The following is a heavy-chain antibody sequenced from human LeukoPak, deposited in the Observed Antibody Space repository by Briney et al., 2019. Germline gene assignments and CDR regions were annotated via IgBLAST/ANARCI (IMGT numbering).Heavy chain of an antibody. V-gene: IGHV1-2*02. Sequence: ASVKVSCKASGYTFTGYYIHWARQAPGQGLEWMGWINPNSGGTNYAQKFQGRVTMTRDTSISTAYMELSRLRSDDTALYYCASDRGYCTSTSCLLDVWGKGTTVTVSS. CDR2: INPNSGGT. D-gene: IGHD2-2*01. J-gene: IGHJ6*04. CDR3: ASDRGYCTSTSCLLDV. CDR1: GYTFTGYY.